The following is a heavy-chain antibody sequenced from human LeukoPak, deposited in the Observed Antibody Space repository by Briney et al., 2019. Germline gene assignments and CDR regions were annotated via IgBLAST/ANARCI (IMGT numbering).Heavy chain of an antibody. CDR3: ARGLHYYYDSSGYAFDI. CDR2: INPNSGGT. Sequence: ASVKVSCKSSGYTFTGYYIHWVRQAPAQGLEWVGWINPNSGGTNYAQKFQGRVTMTRDTSISTAYMDLSRLRSDDTAVYYCARGLHYYYDSSGYAFDIWGQGTMVTVSS. D-gene: IGHD3-22*01. V-gene: IGHV1-2*02. CDR1: GYTFTGYY. J-gene: IGHJ3*02.